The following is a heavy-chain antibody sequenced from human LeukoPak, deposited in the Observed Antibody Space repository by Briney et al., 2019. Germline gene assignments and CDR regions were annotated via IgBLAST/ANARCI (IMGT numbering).Heavy chain of an antibody. CDR3: ARAQGMTTVKSFHYYGMDV. CDR2: IYYSGGT. V-gene: IGHV4-59*01. D-gene: IGHD4-17*01. CDR1: GGSISDYY. Sequence: PSETLSLTCIVSGGSISDYYWSWIRQPPGKGLEWIGHIYYSGGTNYNPSLKSRVAISVDTSRNQFSLKLYSVTAADTAVYYCARAQGMTTVKSFHYYGMDVWGQGTTVTVS. J-gene: IGHJ6*02.